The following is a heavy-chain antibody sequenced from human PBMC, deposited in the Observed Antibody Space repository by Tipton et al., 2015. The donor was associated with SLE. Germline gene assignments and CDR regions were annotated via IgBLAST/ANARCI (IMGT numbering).Heavy chain of an antibody. Sequence: SLRLSCAASGFTFSSYGMHWVRQAPGKGLEWVAFIRYDGSNKYYADSVKGRFTISRDNSKNTLYLQMNSLRAEDTAVYYCASHITMVQGVIPDYWGQGTLVTVSS. V-gene: IGHV3-30*02. CDR1: GFTFSSYG. J-gene: IGHJ4*02. D-gene: IGHD3-10*01. CDR3: ASHITMVQGVIPDY. CDR2: IRYDGSNK.